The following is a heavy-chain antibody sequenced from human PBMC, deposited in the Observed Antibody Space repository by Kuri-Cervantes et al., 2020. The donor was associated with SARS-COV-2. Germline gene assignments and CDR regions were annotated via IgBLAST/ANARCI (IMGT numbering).Heavy chain of an antibody. CDR2: IIPIFGTA. CDR1: GGTFSSYA. V-gene: IGHV1-69*05. D-gene: IGHD5-18*01. J-gene: IGHJ6*03. CDR3: ASSIYSYGTYYYYYYYMDV. Sequence: SVKVSCKASGGTFSSYAISWVRQAPGQGLEWMGRIIPIFGTANYAQKLQGRVTMTTDTSTSTAYMELRSLRSEDTAVYYCASSIYSYGTYYYYYYYMDVWGKGTTVTVSS.